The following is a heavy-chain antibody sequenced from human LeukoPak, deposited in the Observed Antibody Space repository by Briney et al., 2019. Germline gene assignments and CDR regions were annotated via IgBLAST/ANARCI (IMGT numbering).Heavy chain of an antibody. V-gene: IGHV1-8*03. CDR1: GYTFTSYD. Sequence: GASVKVSCKTPGYTFTSYDINWVRQASGQGLEWMGWMNPNSGNTGSAQKFQGRVTLTRNTSITTAYMELSSLTSDDTAVYYCARGTSRSFDYWGQGTLVTVSS. J-gene: IGHJ4*02. CDR3: ARGTSRSFDY. CDR2: MNPNSGNT.